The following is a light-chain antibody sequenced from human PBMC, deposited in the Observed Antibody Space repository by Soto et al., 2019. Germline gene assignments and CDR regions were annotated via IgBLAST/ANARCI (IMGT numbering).Light chain of an antibody. CDR1: QSISSY. CDR2: DAS. V-gene: IGKV3-20*01. J-gene: IGKJ1*01. Sequence: DIVLTQSPFTLSLSPGERATLSCRASQSISSYLAWYQQKPGQAPRLLIYDASKRATGIPARFSGGGSGTDFTPTISRLEPDDFAVYYCQQYGRSPWTFGQRTKVDVK. CDR3: QQYGRSPWT.